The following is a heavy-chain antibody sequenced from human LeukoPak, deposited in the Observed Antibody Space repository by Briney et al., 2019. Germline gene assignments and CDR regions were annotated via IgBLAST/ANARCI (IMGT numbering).Heavy chain of an antibody. CDR2: INHSGST. CDR3: ARGRIAKIVVVHSFTYGMDV. J-gene: IGHJ6*02. D-gene: IGHD3-22*01. V-gene: IGHV4-34*01. CDR1: GGSFSGHY. Sequence: SETLSLTCAVYGGSFSGHYWSWIRQPPGKGLEWIGEINHSGSTNYNPSLKSRVTISVDTSKNQFSLKLSSVTAADTAVYYCARGRIAKIVVVHSFTYGMDVWGQGTTVTVSS.